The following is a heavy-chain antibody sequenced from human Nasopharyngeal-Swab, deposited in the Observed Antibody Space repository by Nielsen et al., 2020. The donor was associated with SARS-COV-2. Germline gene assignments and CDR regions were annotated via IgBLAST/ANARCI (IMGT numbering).Heavy chain of an antibody. V-gene: IGHV4-39*07. J-gene: IGHJ6*02. CDR3: ARVDSSGYYYVWYYGMDV. CDR2: IYYSGST. Sequence: GSLRLSCTVSGGSISSSSYYWGWIRQPPGQGLEWIGSIYYSGSTYYNPSLKSRVTISVDTSKNQFSLKLSSVTAADTAVYYCARVDSSGYYYVWYYGMDVWGQGTTVTVSS. D-gene: IGHD3-22*01. CDR1: GGSISSSSYY.